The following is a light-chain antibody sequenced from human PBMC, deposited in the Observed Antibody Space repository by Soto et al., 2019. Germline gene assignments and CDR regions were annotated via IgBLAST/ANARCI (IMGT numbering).Light chain of an antibody. CDR3: QSYDSSLSGGV. J-gene: IGLJ2*01. CDR2: GNS. CDR1: SSNIGAGYD. V-gene: IGLV1-40*01. Sequence: QSVLTQPPSVSGAPGQRVTISCTGSSSNIGAGYDVHWYQELPGTAPKLLIYGNSNRPSGFPDRFSGSKSGTSASLAITGLQAEDEADYYCQSYDSSLSGGVFGGGIKLTVL.